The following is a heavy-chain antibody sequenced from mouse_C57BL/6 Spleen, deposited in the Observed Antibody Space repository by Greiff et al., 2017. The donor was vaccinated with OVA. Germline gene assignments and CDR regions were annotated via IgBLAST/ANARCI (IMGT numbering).Heavy chain of an antibody. V-gene: IGHV1-69*01. CDR2: IDPSDSYT. CDR3: ARPHYYGSSSFAY. J-gene: IGHJ3*01. D-gene: IGHD1-1*01. CDR1: GYTFTSYW. Sequence: QVQLQQPGAELVMPGASVKLSCKASGYTFTSYWMHWVKQRPGQGLEWIGEIDPSDSYTNYNQKFKGKSTLTVDKSSGTAYMQLSSLTSEDSAVYYCARPHYYGSSSFAYWGQGTLVTVSA.